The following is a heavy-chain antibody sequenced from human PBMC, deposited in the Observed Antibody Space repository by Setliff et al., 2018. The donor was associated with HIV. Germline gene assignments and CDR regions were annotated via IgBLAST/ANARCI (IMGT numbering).Heavy chain of an antibody. J-gene: IGHJ4*02. V-gene: IGHV1-2*06. CDR2: IAPNSGDT. Sequence: ASVKVSCKTSVYTFGYNYIHWVRQAPGQGLEWMGRIAPNSGDTKYAQKFEGRVTVTRDTSINTVYMEVSSLRSDDTAVYYCSRDVGVPGRGNALDYWGQGTQVTVSS. CDR1: VYTFGYNY. CDR3: SRDVGVPGRGNALDY. D-gene: IGHD1-26*01.